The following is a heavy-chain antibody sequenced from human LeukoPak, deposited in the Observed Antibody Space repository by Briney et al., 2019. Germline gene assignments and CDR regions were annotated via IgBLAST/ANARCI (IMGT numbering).Heavy chain of an antibody. J-gene: IGHJ4*02. CDR2: ISGSGGST. CDR3: AKGHRGPFYGSGSSFDY. Sequence: PGGSLRLSCAASGFTFSSYAMSWVRQAPGKGLEWVSAISGSGGSTYYADSVKGRFTISRDNSKNTLYLQMNSLRAEDTAVYYCAKGHRGPFYGSGSSFDYWGQGTLVTVSS. V-gene: IGHV3-23*01. CDR1: GFTFSSYA. D-gene: IGHD3-10*01.